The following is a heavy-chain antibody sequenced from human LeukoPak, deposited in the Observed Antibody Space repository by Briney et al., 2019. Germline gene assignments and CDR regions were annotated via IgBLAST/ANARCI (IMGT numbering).Heavy chain of an antibody. CDR2: IYHSGST. Sequence: PSGTLSLTCGVSGGSISGTNWWSWVRQPPGQGLEWIGSIYHSGSTYYNSSLKSRVTISIDTSKNQFSLKLSSVTAADTAVYYCGKLRATVTIAYWGPGALVTVSS. J-gene: IGHJ4*02. CDR1: GGSISGTNW. CDR3: GKLRATVTIAY. V-gene: IGHV4-4*02. D-gene: IGHD4-17*01.